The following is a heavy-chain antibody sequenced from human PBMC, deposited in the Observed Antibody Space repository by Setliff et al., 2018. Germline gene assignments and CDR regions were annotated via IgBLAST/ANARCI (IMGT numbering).Heavy chain of an antibody. J-gene: IGHJ5*02. CDR2: IIPILGIA. Sequence: SVKVSCKASGGTFSSYAISWVRQAPGQGLEWMGGIIPILGIANYAQKFQGRVTITADESTSTAYMELSSLRSEDTAVYHCARDPRIAAAGGFDPWGQGTLVTVSS. CDR3: ARDPRIAAAGGFDP. V-gene: IGHV1-69*10. CDR1: GGTFSSYA. D-gene: IGHD6-13*01.